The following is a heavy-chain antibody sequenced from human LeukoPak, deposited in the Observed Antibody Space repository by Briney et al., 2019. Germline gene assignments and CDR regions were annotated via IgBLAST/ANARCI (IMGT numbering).Heavy chain of an antibody. CDR3: ARGSSVVVAATNNWFDP. J-gene: IGHJ5*02. D-gene: IGHD2-15*01. V-gene: IGHV4-59*11. CDR2: IYYSVST. Sequence: PSETLSLTCTVSGGSLSSHYWSWIRQPPGKGLEWIGYIYYSVSTNYNPSLKSRVTISVDTSKNQFSLKLSSVTAADTAVYYCARGSSVVVAATNNWFDPWGQGTLVTVSS. CDR1: GGSLSSHY.